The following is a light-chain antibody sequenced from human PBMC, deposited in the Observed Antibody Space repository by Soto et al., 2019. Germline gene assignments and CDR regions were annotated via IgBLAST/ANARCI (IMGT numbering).Light chain of an antibody. J-gene: IGKJ1*01. CDR1: QSVSSD. V-gene: IGKV3-15*01. CDR2: GAS. CDR3: QQYNDRPHT. Sequence: EIVMTQSPATLSVSPGERATLSCRASQSVSSDLAWYQQKPGQAPRLLIYGASTRATGIPDRFSGSGSGTEFTLTISSLQSEDFAVYYCQQYNDRPHTFGQGTRVEIK.